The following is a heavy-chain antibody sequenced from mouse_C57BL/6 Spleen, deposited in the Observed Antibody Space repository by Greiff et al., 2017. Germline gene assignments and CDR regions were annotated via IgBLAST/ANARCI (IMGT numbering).Heavy chain of an antibody. CDR2: ISSGSSTI. Sequence: EVQGVESGGGLVKPGGSLKLSCAASGFTFSDYGMHWVRQAPEKGLEWVAYISSGSSTIYYADTVKGRFTISRDNAKNTLFLQMTSLRSEDTAMYYCARGYYYGSSYGYYAMDYWGQGTSVTVSS. J-gene: IGHJ4*01. D-gene: IGHD1-1*01. V-gene: IGHV5-17*01. CDR1: GFTFSDYG. CDR3: ARGYYYGSSYGYYAMDY.